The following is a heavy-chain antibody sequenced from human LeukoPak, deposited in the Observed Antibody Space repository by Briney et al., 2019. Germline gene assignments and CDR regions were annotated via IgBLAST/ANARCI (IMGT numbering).Heavy chain of an antibody. CDR2: INSDGSTT. J-gene: IGHJ4*02. CDR1: GFTFRSYW. D-gene: IGHD4-23*01. Sequence: GGSLRLSCAASGFTFRSYWMHWVRQAPGKGLVWVSRINSDGSTTTYADSVKGRFTISRDNAKNTLYLQMNSLRAEDTAVYYRARVGPDYGGNLPIDYWGQGTLVTVSS. V-gene: IGHV3-74*01. CDR3: ARVGPDYGGNLPIDY.